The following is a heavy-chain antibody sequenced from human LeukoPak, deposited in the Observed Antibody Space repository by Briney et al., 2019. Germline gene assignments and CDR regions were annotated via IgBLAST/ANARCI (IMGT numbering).Heavy chain of an antibody. J-gene: IGHJ4*02. CDR1: GGSISRYY. D-gene: IGHD3-3*01. CDR2: IYYSGST. CDR3: ASSGFWRGYRFDY. Sequence: SETLSLTCTVSGGSISRYYWSWIRQPPGKGLEWIGYIYYSGSTNYNPSLKSRVTISVDTSKNQFSLKLSSVTAADTAVYYCASSGFWRGYRFDYWGQGTLVTVSS. V-gene: IGHV4-59*01.